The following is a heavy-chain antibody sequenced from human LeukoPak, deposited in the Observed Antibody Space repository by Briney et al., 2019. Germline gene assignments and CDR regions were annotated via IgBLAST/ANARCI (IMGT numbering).Heavy chain of an antibody. CDR3: AKSYYYDSSGYYYTVATDY. CDR2: ISGSGGST. D-gene: IGHD3-22*01. Sequence: GGSLRLSCAASGFTFSSYAMSWVRQAPGKGLEWVSAISGSGGSTYYADSVKGRFTISRDNSKNTLYLQMNSLRAEGTAVYYCAKSYYYDSSGYYYTVATDYWGQGTLVTVSS. J-gene: IGHJ4*02. V-gene: IGHV3-23*01. CDR1: GFTFSSYA.